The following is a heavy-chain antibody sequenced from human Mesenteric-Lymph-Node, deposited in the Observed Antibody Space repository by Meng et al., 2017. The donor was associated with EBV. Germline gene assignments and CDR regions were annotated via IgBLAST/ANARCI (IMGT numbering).Heavy chain of an antibody. CDR2: INTNTGDP. V-gene: IGHV7-4-1*02. CDR3: ARDSRIVAPGTRPFDP. D-gene: IGHD6-13*01. Sequence: QVQLVKSGFELKKPGASLKVSCKASGYIFTTSAINWVRQAPGQGLEWMGWINTNTGDPTYAQGFTGRFVFSLDTSVSTAYLQISSLEAEDTAIYYCARDSRIVAPGTRPFDPWGQGTLVTVSS. J-gene: IGHJ5*02. CDR1: GYIFTTSA.